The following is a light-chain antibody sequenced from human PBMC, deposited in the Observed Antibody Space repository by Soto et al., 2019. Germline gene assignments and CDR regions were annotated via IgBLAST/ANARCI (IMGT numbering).Light chain of an antibody. CDR2: AAS. V-gene: IGKV1-39*01. Sequence: DIQMTQSPSSLSASIGDRVTISCRASQDIGAYVNWYQHKQGKAPRVLMYAASNLKSGVPPRFSGSGVGRDFTLTISDLQPEDFATYYCQHSYSTRTFDQGTKVERK. J-gene: IGKJ1*01. CDR1: QDIGAY. CDR3: QHSYSTRT.